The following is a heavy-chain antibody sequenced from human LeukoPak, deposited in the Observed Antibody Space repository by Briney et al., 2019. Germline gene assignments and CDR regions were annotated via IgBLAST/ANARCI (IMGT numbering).Heavy chain of an antibody. CDR1: GFTFSSYV. CDR2: ITSDGGST. CDR3: VKDLSGSYSFDY. Sequence: GGSLRLSCAASGFTFSSYVMHWVRQAPGKGLEYVSGITSDGGSTCYADSVKGRFIISRDNSKNTLYLQMSSLRPEDTAVYHCVKDLSGSYSFDYWGQGTLVTVSS. J-gene: IGHJ4*02. D-gene: IGHD1-26*01. V-gene: IGHV3-64D*06.